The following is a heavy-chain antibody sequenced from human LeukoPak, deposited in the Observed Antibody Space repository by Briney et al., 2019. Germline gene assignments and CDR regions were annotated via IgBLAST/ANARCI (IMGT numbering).Heavy chain of an antibody. J-gene: IGHJ6*02. CDR3: AKGSAFDFWSGYDGMDV. CDR1: GFTFSSYA. Sequence: GGSLRLSCAASGFTFSSYAMSWVRPAPGKGLEWVSAISGSGGSTYYADSVKGRFTISRDNSKNTLYLQMNSLRAEDTAVYYCAKGSAFDFWSGYDGMDVWGQGTTVTVSS. V-gene: IGHV3-23*01. CDR2: ISGSGGST. D-gene: IGHD3-3*01.